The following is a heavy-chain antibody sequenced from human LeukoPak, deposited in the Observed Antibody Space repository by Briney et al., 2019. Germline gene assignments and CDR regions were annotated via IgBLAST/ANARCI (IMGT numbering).Heavy chain of an antibody. CDR1: GGSISSYY. CDR3: ARGPGGYDFVGLQWLSHFDY. D-gene: IGHD5-12*01. Sequence: MASETLSLTCTVSGGSISSYYWSWIRQPPGKGLEWIGYIYYSGSTNYNPSLKSRVTISVDTSKNQFSLKLSSVTAADTAVYYCARGPGGYDFVGLQWLSHFDYWGQGTLVTVSS. V-gene: IGHV4-59*01. CDR2: IYYSGST. J-gene: IGHJ4*02.